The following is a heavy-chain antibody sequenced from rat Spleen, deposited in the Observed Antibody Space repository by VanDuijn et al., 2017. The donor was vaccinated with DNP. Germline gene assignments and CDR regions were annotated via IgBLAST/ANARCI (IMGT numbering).Heavy chain of an antibody. J-gene: IGHJ3*01. D-gene: IGHD1-3*01. V-gene: IGHV5-25*01. Sequence: EVLLVESGGGLVQPGRSLKLSCEVSRITFSDHNMAWVRQAPTKGLEWVASISTGGGDTYYRDSVKGRFTISRDNAKNTLYLQMDSLRSEDTATYYCASLWTLAYWGQGTLVTVSS. CDR1: RITFSDHN. CDR3: ASLWTLAY. CDR2: ISTGGGDT.